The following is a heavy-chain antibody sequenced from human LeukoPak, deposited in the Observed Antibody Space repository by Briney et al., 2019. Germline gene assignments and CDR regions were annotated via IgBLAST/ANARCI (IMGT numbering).Heavy chain of an antibody. CDR2: ISGSGGST. CDR3: AKFGSRYYYDSSGYYFDY. CDR1: GFTFSSYA. V-gene: IGHV3-23*01. Sequence: GGSLRLSCAASGFTFSSYAMSWVRQAPGKGLEWVSAISGSGGSTYHADSVKGRFTISRDNSKNTLYLQMNSLRAEDTAVYYCAKFGSRYYYDSSGYYFDYWGQGTLVTVSS. D-gene: IGHD3-22*01. J-gene: IGHJ4*02.